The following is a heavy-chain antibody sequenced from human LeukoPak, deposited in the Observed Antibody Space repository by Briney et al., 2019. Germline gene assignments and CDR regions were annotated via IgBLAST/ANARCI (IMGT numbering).Heavy chain of an antibody. CDR3: AKKRALGEVEYSSSYFDY. CDR2: ISYDGSNK. J-gene: IGHJ4*02. CDR1: GFTFSSYG. V-gene: IGHV3-30*18. Sequence: GGSLRLSCAASGFTFSSYGMHWVRQAPSKGLEWVAVISYDGSNKYYADSVKGRFTISRDNSKNTLYLQMNSLRAEDTAVYYCAKKRALGEVEYSSSYFDYWGQGTLVTVSS. D-gene: IGHD6-6*01.